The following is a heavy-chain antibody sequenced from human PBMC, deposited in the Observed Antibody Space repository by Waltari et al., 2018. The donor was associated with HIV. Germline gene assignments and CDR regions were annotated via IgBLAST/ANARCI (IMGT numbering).Heavy chain of an antibody. CDR1: GFTFSSYD. V-gene: IGHV3-13*01. CDR2: SSTAADT. CDR3: ARDPGGGSYDY. D-gene: IGHD1-26*01. Sequence: EVQLVESGGGLVQPGGSLRLSCAASGFTFSSYDIHWVRQATGKGLGWVSASSTAADTSYAGSVKGRFTVSRENAKNSLYLQMNSLRAEDTAVYYCARDPGGGSYDYWGQGTWVTVSS. J-gene: IGHJ4*02.